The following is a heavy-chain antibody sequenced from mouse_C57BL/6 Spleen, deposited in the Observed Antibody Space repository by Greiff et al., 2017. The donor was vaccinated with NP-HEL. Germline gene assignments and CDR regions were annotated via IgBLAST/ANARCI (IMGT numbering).Heavy chain of an antibody. V-gene: IGHV1-39*01. CDR2: INPNYGTT. CDR1: GYSFTDYN. D-gene: IGHD1-1*01. J-gene: IGHJ1*03. Sequence: VQLQQSGPELVKPGASVKISCKASGYSFTDYNMNWVKQSNGKSLEWIGVINPNYGTTSYNQKFKGKATLTVDQSSSTAYMQLNRLTSEDSAVYYGARGGYYYGSSLWYFEVWGTGTTVTVAS. CDR3: ARGGYYYGSSLWYFEV.